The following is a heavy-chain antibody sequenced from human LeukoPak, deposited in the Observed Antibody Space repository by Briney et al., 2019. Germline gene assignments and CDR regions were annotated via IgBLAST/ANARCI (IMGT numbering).Heavy chain of an antibody. CDR3: ARHVDYYDSSGEGNWFDP. CDR1: GYSFTSYW. V-gene: IGHV5-10-1*01. D-gene: IGHD3-22*01. Sequence: GESLKISCKGSGYSFTSYWISWVRQMPGKGLEWMGRIDPSDSYVNYSPSFQGHVTISADKSISTAYLQWSSLKASDTAMYYCARHVDYYDSSGEGNWFDPWGQGTLVTVSS. CDR2: IDPSDSYV. J-gene: IGHJ5*02.